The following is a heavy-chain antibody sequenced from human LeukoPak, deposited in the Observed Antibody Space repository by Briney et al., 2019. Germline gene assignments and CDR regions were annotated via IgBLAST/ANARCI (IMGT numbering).Heavy chain of an antibody. CDR3: AREGDGGGEVDY. CDR2: VSGSGDNT. Sequence: GGSLRLSCAASGFTFNNYAMTWVRQAPGKGLEWVSVVSGSGDNTNYADSVKGRFTISRDNSKNTLFLQMNSLRTEDTAVYFCAREGDGGGEVDYWGQGTLVTVSS. J-gene: IGHJ4*02. CDR1: GFTFNNYA. V-gene: IGHV3-23*01. D-gene: IGHD2-15*01.